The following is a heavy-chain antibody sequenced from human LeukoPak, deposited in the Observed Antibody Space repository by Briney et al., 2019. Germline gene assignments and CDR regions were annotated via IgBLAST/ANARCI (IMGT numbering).Heavy chain of an antibody. D-gene: IGHD3-3*01. CDR2: IYTSGST. J-gene: IGHJ4*02. V-gene: IGHV4-4*07. Sequence: SETLSLTCTVSGGSISSYYWSWIRQPAGKGLEWIGRIYTSGSTYYNPSLKSRVTISVDTSKNQFSLKLSSVTAADTAVYYCARDLTYYDFWSGYYTGMGLYDYWGQGTLVTVSS. CDR3: ARDLTYYDFWSGYYTGMGLYDY. CDR1: GGSISSYY.